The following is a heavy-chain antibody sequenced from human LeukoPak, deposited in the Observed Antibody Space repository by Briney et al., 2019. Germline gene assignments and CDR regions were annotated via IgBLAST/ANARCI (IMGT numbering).Heavy chain of an antibody. CDR3: ANEEWELGY. J-gene: IGHJ4*02. V-gene: IGHV3-30*02. CDR2: IRYDGSNK. CDR1: GFTFSSFG. Sequence: GGSLRLSCVAFGFTFSSFGLHSVRPAPGRGREGVAFIRYDGSNKYYADSVKGRFTISRDNYKNTIYLHMNRLNAYNTAAYYCANEEWELGYWGQGTLVTVSS. D-gene: IGHD1-26*01.